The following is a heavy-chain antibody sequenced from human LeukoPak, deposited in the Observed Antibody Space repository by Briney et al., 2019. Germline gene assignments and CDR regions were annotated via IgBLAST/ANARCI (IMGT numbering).Heavy chain of an antibody. CDR2: ISYDGSNK. CDR1: GFTFSSYG. D-gene: IGHD4-11*01. CDR3: ARAVQSMTTVTTVAFDI. J-gene: IGHJ3*02. V-gene: IGHV3-30*03. Sequence: GGSLRLSCAASGFTFSSYGMHWVRQAPGKGLEWVAVISYDGSNKYYADSVKGRFTNSRDNSKNTLYLQMNSLRAEDTAVYYCARAVQSMTTVTTVAFDIWGQGTMVTVSS.